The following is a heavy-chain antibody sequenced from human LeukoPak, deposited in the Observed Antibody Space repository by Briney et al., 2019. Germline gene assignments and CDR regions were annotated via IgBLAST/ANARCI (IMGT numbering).Heavy chain of an antibody. CDR3: ARNRVAATTPEYYYYYYGMDV. D-gene: IGHD2-15*01. CDR2: IYSGGST. J-gene: IGHJ6*02. CDR1: GFTVSSNY. Sequence: GGSLRLSCAASGFTVSSNYMSWVRQAPGKGLEWVSVIYSGGSTYYADSVKGRFTISRDNSKNTLYLQMNSLRAEDTAVYYCARNRVAATTPEYYYYYYGMDVWGQGTTVTVSS. V-gene: IGHV3-53*01.